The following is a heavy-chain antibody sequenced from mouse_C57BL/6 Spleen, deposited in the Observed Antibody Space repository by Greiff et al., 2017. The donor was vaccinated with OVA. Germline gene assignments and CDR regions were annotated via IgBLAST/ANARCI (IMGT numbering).Heavy chain of an antibody. CDR1: GYTFTSYW. Sequence: QVQLQQPGAELVKPGASVKMSCKASGYTFTSYWITWVKQRPGQGLEWIGDIYPGSGSTNYNEKFKSKATLTVDTSSSTAYMQLSSLTAEDSAVYYCARGTYYGSSPFDYWGQGTTLTVSS. D-gene: IGHD1-1*01. V-gene: IGHV1-55*01. CDR3: ARGTYYGSSPFDY. CDR2: IYPGSGST. J-gene: IGHJ2*01.